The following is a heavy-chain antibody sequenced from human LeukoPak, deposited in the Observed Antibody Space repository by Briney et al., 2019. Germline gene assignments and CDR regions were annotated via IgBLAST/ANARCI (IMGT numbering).Heavy chain of an antibody. Sequence: VASVKVSCKASGYTFTSYGISWVRQAPGQGLEWMGWISAYNGNTNYAQKLQGRVTMTTDTSTSTAYMELRSLRSDDTAVYYCAKLVPFYDFSSGYYFDSWGQGTLVTVSS. V-gene: IGHV1-18*01. CDR2: ISAYNGNT. CDR3: AKLVPFYDFSSGYYFDS. D-gene: IGHD3/OR15-3a*01. J-gene: IGHJ4*02. CDR1: GYTFTSYG.